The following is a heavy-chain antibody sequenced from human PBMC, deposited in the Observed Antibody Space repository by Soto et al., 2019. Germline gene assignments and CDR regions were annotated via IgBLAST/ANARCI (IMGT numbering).Heavy chain of an antibody. CDR2: ISGSGGST. Sequence: EVQLLESGGGLVQPGGSLRLSCAASGFTFSSYAMRWVRQAPGKGLEWVSAISGSGGSTYYADSVKGRFTISRDNSMNTLCLQMNSLRAEDTAVYYCAKRGSGSYFDYWGQGTLVTVSS. J-gene: IGHJ4*02. V-gene: IGHV3-23*01. CDR1: GFTFSSYA. D-gene: IGHD1-26*01. CDR3: AKRGSGSYFDY.